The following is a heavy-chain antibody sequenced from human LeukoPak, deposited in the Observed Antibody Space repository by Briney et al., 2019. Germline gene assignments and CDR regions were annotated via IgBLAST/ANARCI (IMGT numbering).Heavy chain of an antibody. D-gene: IGHD3-3*01. CDR2: INHSGST. J-gene: IGHJ4*02. CDR3: ARGRPGYDFWSGYYTPYYFDY. CDR1: GGSFSGYY. V-gene: IGHV4-34*01. Sequence: SETMSLTCAVYGGSFSGYYWRWIRQPPGKGLEWIGEINHSGSTNYNPSLKSRVTISVDTSKNQFSLKLSSVTAADTAVYYCARGRPGYDFWSGYYTPYYFDYWGQGTLVTVSS.